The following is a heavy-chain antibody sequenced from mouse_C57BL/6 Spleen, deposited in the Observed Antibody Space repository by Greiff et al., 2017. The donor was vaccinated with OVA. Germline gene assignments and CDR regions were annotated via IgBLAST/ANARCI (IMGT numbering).Heavy chain of an antibody. CDR3: ARDDGYSWLAY. Sequence: EVQLVESGGGLVKPGGSLKLSCAASGFTFSDYGMHWVRQAPETGLEWVAYISSGSSTIYYADTVKGRFTISRDTAKNTLFLQMTSLRSEDTAMYYCARDDGYSWLAYWGQGTLVTVSA. D-gene: IGHD2-3*01. J-gene: IGHJ3*01. V-gene: IGHV5-17*01. CDR2: ISSGSSTI. CDR1: GFTFSDYG.